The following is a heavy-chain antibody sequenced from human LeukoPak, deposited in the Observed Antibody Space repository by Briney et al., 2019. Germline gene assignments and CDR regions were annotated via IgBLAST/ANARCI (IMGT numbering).Heavy chain of an antibody. CDR1: GGSISSYY. CDR3: ARFQSSSSWDYYYGLDV. D-gene: IGHD2-2*01. Sequence: SETLSLTCTVSGGSISSYYWSWIRQPPGKGLEWIGYIYYSGSTNYNPSLKSRVTISVDTSKNQFSLKLSSVTAADTAVYYCARFQSSSSWDYYYGLDVWGQGTTVTVSS. CDR2: IYYSGST. V-gene: IGHV4-59*01. J-gene: IGHJ6*02.